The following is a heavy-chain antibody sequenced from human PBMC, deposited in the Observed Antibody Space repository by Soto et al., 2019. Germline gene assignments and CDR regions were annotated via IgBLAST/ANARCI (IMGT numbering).Heavy chain of an antibody. CDR1: GGSISSYY. CDR3: SSSKGSGLRF. J-gene: IGHJ4*02. CDR2: IYYSGST. D-gene: IGHD6-19*01. V-gene: IGHV4-59*12. Sequence: SSETLSLTCTVSGGSISSYYWSWIRQPPGKGLEWIGYIYYSGSTNYNPSLKSRVTISVDKSKNQFSLKPSSVTAADTAVYYCSSSKGSGLRFWGQGTLVTVSS.